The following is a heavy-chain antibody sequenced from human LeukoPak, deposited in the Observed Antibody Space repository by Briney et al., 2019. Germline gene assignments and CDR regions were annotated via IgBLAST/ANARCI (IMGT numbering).Heavy chain of an antibody. Sequence: PGGSLRLPCAASGFTFSSYAMSWVRQAPGKGLEWVSAISGSGGSTYYADSVKGRFTISRDNSKNTLYLQMNSLRAEDTAVYYCAKDPALATSRDYWGQGTLVTVSS. V-gene: IGHV3-23*01. CDR3: AKDPALATSRDY. CDR1: GFTFSSYA. D-gene: IGHD5-12*01. J-gene: IGHJ4*02. CDR2: ISGSGGST.